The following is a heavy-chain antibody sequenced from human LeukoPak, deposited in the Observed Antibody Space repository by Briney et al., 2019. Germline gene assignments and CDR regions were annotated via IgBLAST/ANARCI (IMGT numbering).Heavy chain of an antibody. D-gene: IGHD2-2*01. CDR2: IIPIFGTA. CDR3: AKICSSTSSDCDY. CDR1: GGTFSSYA. Sequence: SVKVPCKASGGTFSSYAISWVRRAPGQGLEWMGGIIPIFGTANYAQKFQGRVTITTDESTSTAYMELSSLRSEDTAVYYCAKICSSTSSDCDYWGQGTLVTVSS. J-gene: IGHJ4*02. V-gene: IGHV1-69*05.